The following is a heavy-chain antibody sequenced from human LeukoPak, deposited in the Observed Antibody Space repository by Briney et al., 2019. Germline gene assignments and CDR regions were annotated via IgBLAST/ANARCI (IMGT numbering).Heavy chain of an antibody. Sequence: SETLSLTCTVSGGLIISGGYHWSWIRQFPGKGLEWIGYIYYSGSTHYNPSLKSRVTISVDTSKNQFSLKLTSVTAADTAVYYCARLEGLVVPAAMRFDPWGQGTLVTVSS. CDR2: IYYSGST. D-gene: IGHD2-2*01. CDR3: ARLEGLVVPAAMRFDP. CDR1: GGLIISGGYH. V-gene: IGHV4-31*03. J-gene: IGHJ5*02.